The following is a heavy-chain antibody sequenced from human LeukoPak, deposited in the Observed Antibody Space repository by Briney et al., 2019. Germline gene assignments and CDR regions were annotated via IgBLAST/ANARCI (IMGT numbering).Heavy chain of an antibody. Sequence: KPSQTLSLTCAISGDSVSSNSAAWIWIRQSPSRGLEWLGRTYYRSKWYNDYAVSVRSRITITPDTSKSQFALQLNSVTPEDTAVYYCAREAEVGTTWSWFDPWGQGTLVTVSS. J-gene: IGHJ5*02. V-gene: IGHV6-1*01. D-gene: IGHD1-26*01. CDR2: TYYRSKWYN. CDR1: GDSVSSNSAA. CDR3: AREAEVGTTWSWFDP.